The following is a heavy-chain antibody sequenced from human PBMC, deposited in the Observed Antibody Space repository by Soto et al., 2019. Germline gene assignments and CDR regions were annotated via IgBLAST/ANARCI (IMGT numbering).Heavy chain of an antibody. CDR3: KRSPVVKTGTLNQ. J-gene: IGHJ4*02. V-gene: IGHV1-46*01. Sequence: GASVKVSCKASGYTFTSYYMHWVRQAPGQRLERKGKIKPSGGSTSYAQKIQGRVTINRDTSTSTVYKEQSSLRTEDTAAYYSKRSPVVKTGTLNQWARGTLLTVSS. CDR1: GYTFTSYY. CDR2: IKPSGGST. D-gene: IGHD1-1*01.